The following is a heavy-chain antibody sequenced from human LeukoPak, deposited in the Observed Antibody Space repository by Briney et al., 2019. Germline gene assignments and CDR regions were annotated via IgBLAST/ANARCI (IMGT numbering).Heavy chain of an antibody. CDR3: ARELSYCSSTSCRGPYYMDG. CDR1: GDSFTSVTDY. D-gene: IGHD2-2*01. CDR2: GGYSGGT. J-gene: IGHJ6*03. V-gene: IGHV4-39*07. Sequence: SETLSLTCTVSGDSFTSVTDYWAWIPQPPGKGLEWIASGGYSGGTYYNPSLESRVAISADTSKNQFSLKLSSVTAADTAVYYCARELSYCSSTSCRGPYYMDGWGKGTTVTVCS.